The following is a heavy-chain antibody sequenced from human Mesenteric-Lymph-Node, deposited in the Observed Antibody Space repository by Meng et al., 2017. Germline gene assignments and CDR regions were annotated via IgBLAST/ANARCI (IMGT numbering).Heavy chain of an antibody. Sequence: QVQLQESGRGLVKPSGALSLTCGVPCGFISSTNWWSWVRQPPGKGLDWIAEISHGGNSKYNPSLKSRVTISVDMSKNQVSLKLTSVTAADTAVYFCVRNFDSWGQGTLVTFYS. CDR1: CGFISSTNW. CDR3: VRNFDS. J-gene: IGHJ4*02. CDR2: ISHGGNS. V-gene: IGHV4-4*02.